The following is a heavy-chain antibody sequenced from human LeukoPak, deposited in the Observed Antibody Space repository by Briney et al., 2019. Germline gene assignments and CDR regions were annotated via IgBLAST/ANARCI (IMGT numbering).Heavy chain of an antibody. CDR1: GFSFSIYA. V-gene: IGHV3-23*01. D-gene: IGHD3-10*01. J-gene: IGHJ4*02. CDR3: AKDRRGVFDF. Sequence: GGSLRLSCAASGFSFSIYAMTWVREAPGKGLEWVSAITGSGDYTYYTDSVEGRVTISRDNSKNTVYLQMNSLRVEDTAVYYCAKDRRGVFDFWGQGTLVTVSS. CDR2: ITGSGDYT.